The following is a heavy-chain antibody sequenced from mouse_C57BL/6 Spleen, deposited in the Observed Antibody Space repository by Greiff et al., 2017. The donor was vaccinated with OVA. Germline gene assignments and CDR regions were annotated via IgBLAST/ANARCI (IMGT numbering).Heavy chain of an antibody. Sequence: EVNLVESGGGLVKPGGSLKLSCAASGFTFSDYGMHWVRQAPEKGLEWVAYISSGSSTIYYADTVKGRFTISRDNAKNTLFLQMTSLRSEDTAMYYCAMSVVATDYYAMDYWGQGTSVTVSS. CDR3: AMSVVATDYYAMDY. D-gene: IGHD1-1*01. J-gene: IGHJ4*01. CDR1: GFTFSDYG. V-gene: IGHV5-17*01. CDR2: ISSGSSTI.